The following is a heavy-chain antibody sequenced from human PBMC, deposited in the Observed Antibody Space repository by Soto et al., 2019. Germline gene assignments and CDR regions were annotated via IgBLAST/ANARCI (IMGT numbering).Heavy chain of an antibody. D-gene: IGHD2-21*02. V-gene: IGHV4-59*02. Sequence: QVQLQESGPGLVRPSETLSLTCTVSGGSVNSYYWSWIRQTPGKGPEWIGYIFYSGSTNSNPSLKSRASMSVDMSKNPFYLRLSSLTAADTAVYYCARVFPSYCGGDCAYFDSWGQGILVTVSS. CDR2: IFYSGST. J-gene: IGHJ4*02. CDR3: ARVFPSYCGGDCAYFDS. CDR1: GGSVNSYY.